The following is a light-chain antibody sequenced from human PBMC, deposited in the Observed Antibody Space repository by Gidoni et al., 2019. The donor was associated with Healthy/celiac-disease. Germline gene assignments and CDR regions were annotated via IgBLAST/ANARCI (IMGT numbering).Light chain of an antibody. V-gene: IGLV2-14*01. CDR2: EVS. CDR1: SSDVGGYNY. Sequence: QSALTQPASVSGSPGQSITISCTGTSSDVGGYNYVSWYQQHPGKAPQRMIYEVSNRPSGVSNRFSGSKSGNTASLTISGLQAEDEADYYCSSYTSSSTLDNYVFGTGTKVTVL. J-gene: IGLJ1*01. CDR3: SSYTSSSTLDNYV.